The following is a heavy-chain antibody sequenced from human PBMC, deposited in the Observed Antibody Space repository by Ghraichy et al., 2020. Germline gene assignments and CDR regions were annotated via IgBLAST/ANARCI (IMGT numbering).Heavy chain of an antibody. CDR3: ARGQERSNYFDS. Sequence: GGSLRLSCAASGITVSTNFMSWVRQAPGKGLEWVSTMYSGGSTYYAASVKGRFIISRHNSKNMLLLQMNSLSRDDTATYYCARGQERSNYFDSWGQGTLVTVSP. CDR2: MYSGGST. V-gene: IGHV3-53*04. CDR1: GITVSTNF. D-gene: IGHD1-1*01. J-gene: IGHJ4*02.